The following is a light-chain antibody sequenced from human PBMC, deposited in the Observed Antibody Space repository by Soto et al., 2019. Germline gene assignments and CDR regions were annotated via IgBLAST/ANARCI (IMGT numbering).Light chain of an antibody. Sequence: DIVMTQSPLSLPVTPGEPASISCRSSQSLLLGNGYNYLDWYLQKPGQSPQLLICMGSDRASGVPDRCSGSGSGTDFTLKISRLEAEDVGVYYCMPSLQTPCTFDQGTKVAIK. V-gene: IGKV2-28*01. CDR1: QSLLLGNGYNY. CDR2: MGS. CDR3: MPSLQTPCT. J-gene: IGKJ1*01.